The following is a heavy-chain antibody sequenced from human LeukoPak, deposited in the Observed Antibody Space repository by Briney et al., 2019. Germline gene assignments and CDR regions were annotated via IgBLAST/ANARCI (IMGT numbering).Heavy chain of an antibody. D-gene: IGHD1-1*01. CDR1: GFMFSDYG. J-gene: IGHJ5*02. V-gene: IGHV3-48*03. Sequence: GGSLRLSCAASGFMFSDYGMKWVRQAPGKGLEWVSYISSSPINIYYADSVRGRFTISRDNAKNSVFLQMNSLRAEDTAVYYCARGSADDDDKWIDPWGQGTLVTVSS. CDR2: ISSSPINI. CDR3: ARGSADDDDKWIDP.